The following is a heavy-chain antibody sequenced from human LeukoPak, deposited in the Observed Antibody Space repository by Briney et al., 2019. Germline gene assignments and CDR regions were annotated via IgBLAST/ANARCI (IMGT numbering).Heavy chain of an antibody. CDR2: INHSGST. CDR3: ARAQYYYDSSGYYFLGSLATDY. CDR1: GGSFSGYY. V-gene: IGHV4-34*01. Sequence: SETLSLTCAVYGGSFSGYYWSWIRQPPGKGLEWIGEINHSGSTNCNPSLKSRVTISVDTSKNQFSLKLSSVTAADTAVYYCARAQYYYDSSGYYFLGSLATDYWGQGTLVTVSS. D-gene: IGHD3-22*01. J-gene: IGHJ4*02.